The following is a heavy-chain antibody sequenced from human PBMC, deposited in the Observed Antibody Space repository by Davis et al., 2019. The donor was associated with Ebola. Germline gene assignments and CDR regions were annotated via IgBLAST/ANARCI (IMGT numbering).Heavy chain of an antibody. Sequence: SETLSLTCTVSGGSISSYYWSWIRQPPGKGLEWIGYIYYSGSTNYNPSLKSRVTISVDTSKNQFSLKLSSVTAADTAMYYCAREDRIAARPGEFDFWGQGTLVTVSS. CDR1: GGSISSYY. J-gene: IGHJ5*01. V-gene: IGHV4-59*12. D-gene: IGHD6-6*01. CDR2: IYYSGST. CDR3: AREDRIAARPGEFDF.